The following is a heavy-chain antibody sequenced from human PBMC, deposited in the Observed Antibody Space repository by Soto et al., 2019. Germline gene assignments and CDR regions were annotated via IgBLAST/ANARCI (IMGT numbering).Heavy chain of an antibody. J-gene: IGHJ6*02. CDR2: IWYDGSNK. V-gene: IGHV3-33*01. CDR1: GFTFSSYG. D-gene: IGHD4-17*01. CDR3: ARYIGVTTVTDSYANDYGMDV. Sequence: QVQLVESGGGVVQPGRSLRLSCAASGFTFSSYGMHWVRQAPGKGLEWVAVIWYDGSNKYYAYSVKGRFTISRDNSKNTLYLQLNSQRAEDTAVYYCARYIGVTTVTDSYANDYGMDVWGQGTTVPV.